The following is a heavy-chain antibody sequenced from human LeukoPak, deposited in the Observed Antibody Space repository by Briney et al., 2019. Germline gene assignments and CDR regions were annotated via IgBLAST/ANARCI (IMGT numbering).Heavy chain of an antibody. CDR1: GGSISTTNYY. Sequence: SETLSLTCTVSGGSISTTNYYWAWIRQPPGKGLECIGTIYDRGTTYYSPSLRSRVTISLDTSKNQFSLQLNSVTAADTAMYYCARVAGYFYDSSGYPKPSSLIDFWGQGTLVTVSS. CDR3: ARVAGYFYDSSGYPKPSSLIDF. J-gene: IGHJ4*02. CDR2: IYDRGTT. D-gene: IGHD3-22*01. V-gene: IGHV4-39*01.